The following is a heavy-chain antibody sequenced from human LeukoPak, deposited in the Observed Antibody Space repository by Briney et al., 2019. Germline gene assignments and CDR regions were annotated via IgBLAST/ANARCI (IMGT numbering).Heavy chain of an antibody. CDR3: AKKRDWFDP. CDR1: GGSISGYY. CDR2: IYYTGNT. V-gene: IGHV4-59*03. Sequence: SETLSLTCTVSGGSISGYYWTWIRQPPGKGLEWIGYIYYTGNTNYNPSLKSRVTISVDTSKNQFILRLSSVTAADTAVYYCAKKRDWFDPWGQGTLVTVSS. J-gene: IGHJ5*02.